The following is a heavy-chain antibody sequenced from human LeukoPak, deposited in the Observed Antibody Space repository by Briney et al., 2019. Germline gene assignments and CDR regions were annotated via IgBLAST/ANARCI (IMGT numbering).Heavy chain of an antibody. D-gene: IGHD2-2*01. CDR2: ISGSGGST. CDR1: GFTFSSYA. Sequence: GGSLRLSCAASGFTFSSYAMSWVRQAPGKGLEWVSAISGSGGSTYYADSVKGRFTISRDNSKNTLYLQMNNLRAEDTAVYYCAKGGNIVVVPAAMGFDYWGQGTLVTVSS. CDR3: AKGGNIVVVPAAMGFDY. J-gene: IGHJ4*02. V-gene: IGHV3-23*01.